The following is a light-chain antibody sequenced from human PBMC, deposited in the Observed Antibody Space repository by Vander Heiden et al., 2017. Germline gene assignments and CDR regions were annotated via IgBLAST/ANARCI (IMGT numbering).Light chain of an antibody. CDR3: QPDGSLQYT. J-gene: IGKJ2*01. CDR2: GIS. V-gene: IGKV3-20*01. CDR1: QSVSSSY. Sequence: VLTQSPGTLSLSPGGRATLSCRASQSVSSSYLAWYQQKPGQAPRLLIYGISSRATGIPDRFSGSGSGTDFTLTISRLEPEDFAVYYCQPDGSLQYTFGQGAKLEIK.